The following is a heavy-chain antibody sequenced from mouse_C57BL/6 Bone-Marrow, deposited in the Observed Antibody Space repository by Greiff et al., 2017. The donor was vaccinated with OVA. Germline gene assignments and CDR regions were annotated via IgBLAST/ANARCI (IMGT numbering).Heavy chain of an antibody. D-gene: IGHD1-1*01. J-gene: IGHJ2*01. CDR3: GLLDGSPYYFDY. CDR2: INPYNGDT. V-gene: IGHV1-20*01. CDR1: GYSFTGYF. Sequence: VQLQQSGPELVKPGDSVKISCKASGYSFTGYFMNWVMQSHGKSLEWIGRINPYNGDTFYNQKFKGKATLTVDKSSSTAHMELRSLTSEDSAVYYCGLLDGSPYYFDYWGQGTTVTVSS.